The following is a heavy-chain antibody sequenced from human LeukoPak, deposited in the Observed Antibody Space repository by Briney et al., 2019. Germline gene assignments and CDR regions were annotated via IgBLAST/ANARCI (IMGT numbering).Heavy chain of an antibody. CDR2: ISSGGGFT. D-gene: IGHD2-8*01. CDR3: AKDLRIRAGVPDY. CDR1: GFTFSTYA. J-gene: IGHJ4*02. Sequence: QPGGSLRLSCAASGFTFSTYAMSWVRQAPGKGLESVSTISSGGGFTYYADSVKGRFTISRDSSKNTLCLQMNSLRAEDTAVYYCAKDLRIRAGVPDYWGQGTLVTVSS. V-gene: IGHV3-23*01.